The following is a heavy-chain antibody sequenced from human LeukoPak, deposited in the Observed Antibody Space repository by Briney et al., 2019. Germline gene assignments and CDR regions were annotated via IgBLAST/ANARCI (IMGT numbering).Heavy chain of an antibody. J-gene: IGHJ4*02. D-gene: IGHD5-18*01. Sequence: GGSLRLSCAASGFTFSSYAMSWVRQAPGKGLEWVSSISSSSSYIYYADSVKGRFTISRDNAKNSLYLQMNSLRAEDTAVYYCARGGWRGYSYGPFDYWGQGTLVTVSS. V-gene: IGHV3-21*01. CDR3: ARGGWRGYSYGPFDY. CDR1: GFTFSSYA. CDR2: ISSSSSYI.